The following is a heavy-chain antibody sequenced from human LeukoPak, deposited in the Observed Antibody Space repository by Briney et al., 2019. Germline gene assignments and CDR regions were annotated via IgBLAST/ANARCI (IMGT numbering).Heavy chain of an antibody. J-gene: IGHJ4*02. CDR3: ATNSSGSALDY. CDR1: GASTDRRVSTNSYY. D-gene: IGHD3-22*01. CDR2: IYNIGSV. V-gene: IGHV4-61*05. Sequence: SETLSLTCTVSGASTDRRVSTNSYYWSWIRQFPGKGLEWIGNIYNIGSVTYKPSLRSRVTMSIDMSKKQLSLTLTSVTAADTAVYFCATNSSGSALDYWGQGILVTVSS.